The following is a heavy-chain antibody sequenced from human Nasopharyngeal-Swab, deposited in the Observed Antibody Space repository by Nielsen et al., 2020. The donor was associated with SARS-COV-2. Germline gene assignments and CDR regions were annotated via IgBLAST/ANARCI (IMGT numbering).Heavy chain of an antibody. Sequence: GESLKISCAASGFTFSSYDMHWVRQATGKGLEWVSAIGTAGDTYYPGSVKGRFTISRENAKNSLHLQMNSLRAGDTAVYYCARGWRDGYSHYYYYGMDVWGQGTTVTVSS. D-gene: IGHD5-24*01. J-gene: IGHJ6*02. CDR3: ARGWRDGYSHYYYYGMDV. V-gene: IGHV3-13*04. CDR2: IGTAGDT. CDR1: GFTFSSYD.